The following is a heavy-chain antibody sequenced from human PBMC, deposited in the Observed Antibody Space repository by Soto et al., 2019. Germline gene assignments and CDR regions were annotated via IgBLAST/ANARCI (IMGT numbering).Heavy chain of an antibody. D-gene: IGHD6-6*01. CDR2: IIPIFGTA. CDR1: GGTFSSYA. J-gene: IGHJ5*02. CDR3: ASLEYSSSSGHWFDP. Sequence: ASVKVSCKASGGTFSSYAISWVRQAPGQGLEWMGGIIPIFGTANYAQKFQGRVTITADESTSTAYMELSSLRPEDTAVYYCASLEYSSSSGHWFDPWGQGTLVTVSS. V-gene: IGHV1-69*13.